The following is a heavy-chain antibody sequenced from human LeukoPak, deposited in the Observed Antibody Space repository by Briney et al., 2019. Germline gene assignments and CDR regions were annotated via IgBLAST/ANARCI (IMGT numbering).Heavy chain of an antibody. J-gene: IGHJ5*02. CDR2: IYYSGST. CDR1: GGSISSSSYY. Sequence: PSETLSLTCTASGGSISSSSYYWGWIRQPPGKGLEWIGSIYYSGSTYYNPSLKSRVTISVDTSKNQFSLKLSSVTAADTAVYYCARGHQGLDPWGQGTLVTVSS. V-gene: IGHV4-39*01. CDR3: ARGHQGLDP.